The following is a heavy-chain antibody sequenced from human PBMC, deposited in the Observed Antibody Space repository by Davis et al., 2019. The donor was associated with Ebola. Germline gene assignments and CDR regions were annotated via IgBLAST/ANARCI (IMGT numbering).Heavy chain of an antibody. Sequence: GESLKISCAASGFTFSSYAMSWVRQAPGKGLEWVSYISSSGTIVYYADSVKGRFTISRDNAKNSLYLQMSSLRAEDAAIYYCARAQLRATTFVRTGGMDVWGQGTTVTVSS. CDR2: ISSSGTIV. V-gene: IGHV3-48*04. J-gene: IGHJ6*02. D-gene: IGHD1-26*01. CDR1: GFTFSSYA. CDR3: ARAQLRATTFVRTGGMDV.